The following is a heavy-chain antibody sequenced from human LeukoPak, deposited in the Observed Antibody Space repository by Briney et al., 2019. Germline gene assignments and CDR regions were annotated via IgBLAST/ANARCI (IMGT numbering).Heavy chain of an antibody. V-gene: IGHV1-69*06. CDR2: IIPIFGTA. CDR1: GGTFSSYA. J-gene: IGHJ3*02. CDR3: ARGPSAGYSSSWSNAFDI. D-gene: IGHD6-13*01. Sequence: ASVKVSCKASGGTFSSYAISWVRQPPGQGLEWMGGIIPIFGTANYAQKFQGRVTITADKSTSTAYMELSSLRSEDTAVYYCARGPSAGYSSSWSNAFDIWGQGTMVTVSS.